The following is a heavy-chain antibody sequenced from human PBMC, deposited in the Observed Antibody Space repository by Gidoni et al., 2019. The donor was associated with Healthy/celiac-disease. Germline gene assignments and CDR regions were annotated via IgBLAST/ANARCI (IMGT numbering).Heavy chain of an antibody. Sequence: QVQLVQSGAEVKKPGSSVKVSCKASGGTFSSHSITWVRQAPGQGLEWMGGIIPICGTANYEQKFQGRVTITADESTSTAYMELSSLRSEDTAVYYCAREGNIHYDYVWGSYRLSGYGMDVWGQGTTVTVSS. CDR1: GGTFSSHS. J-gene: IGHJ6*02. D-gene: IGHD3-16*02. CDR3: AREGNIHYDYVWGSYRLSGYGMDV. V-gene: IGHV1-69*01. CDR2: IIPICGTA.